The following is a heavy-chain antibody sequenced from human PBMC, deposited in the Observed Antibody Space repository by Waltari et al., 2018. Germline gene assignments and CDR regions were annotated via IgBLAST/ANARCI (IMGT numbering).Heavy chain of an antibody. Sequence: QVQLQESGPGLVKPSETLSLTCTVSGGSISSHYWSWIRQPPGKGLEWIGYIYYSGGTNYNPSLKSRVTISVDTSKNQFSLKLSSVTAADTAVYYCAREGGSGSYYRGWFDPWGQGTLVTVSS. V-gene: IGHV4-59*11. D-gene: IGHD3-10*01. J-gene: IGHJ5*02. CDR2: IYYSGGT. CDR3: AREGGSGSYYRGWFDP. CDR1: GGSISSHY.